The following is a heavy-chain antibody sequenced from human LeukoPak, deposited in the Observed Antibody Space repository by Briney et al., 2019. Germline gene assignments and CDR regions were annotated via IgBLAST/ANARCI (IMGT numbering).Heavy chain of an antibody. J-gene: IGHJ4*02. CDR2: ISGSGGST. Sequence: QPGRSLRLSCATSGFTFSSYAMSWVRQAPGKGLEWVSAISGSGGSTYYADSVKGRFTISRDNSKNTLYLQMNSLRAEDTAVYYCAKDRFIWNYYDSSGYPYDYWGQGTLVTVSS. CDR1: GFTFSSYA. CDR3: AKDRFIWNYYDSSGYPYDY. V-gene: IGHV3-23*01. D-gene: IGHD3-22*01.